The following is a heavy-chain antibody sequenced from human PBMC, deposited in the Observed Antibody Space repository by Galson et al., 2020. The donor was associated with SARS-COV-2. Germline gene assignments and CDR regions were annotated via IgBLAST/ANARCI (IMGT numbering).Heavy chain of an antibody. CDR3: ARLRYYDVLTGYIVDV. CDR2: NNPKSGGT. V-gene: IGHV1-2*02. CDR1: GYTFTDYY. D-gene: IGHD3-9*01. Sequence: ASVKVSCNASGYTFTDYYIHWLRQAPGQGRLWMGWNNPKSGGTNYAQKFEGRVTMTRDTSITTAYMELSRLRADDTAVYYCARLRYYDVLTGYIVDVWGQGTMVTVSS. J-gene: IGHJ6*02.